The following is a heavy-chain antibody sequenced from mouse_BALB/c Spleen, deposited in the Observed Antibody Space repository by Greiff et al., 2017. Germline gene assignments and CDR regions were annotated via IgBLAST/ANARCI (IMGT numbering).Heavy chain of an antibody. Sequence: EVQRVESGGGLVQPGGSRKLSCAASGFTFSDYGMAWVRQAPGKGPEWVAFISNLAYSIYYADTVTGRFTISRENAKNTLYLEMSSLRSEDTAMYYCARDTSYAMDYWGQGTSVTVSS. CDR1: GFTFSDYG. CDR2: ISNLAYSI. V-gene: IGHV5-15*02. CDR3: ARDTSYAMDY. J-gene: IGHJ4*01. D-gene: IGHD5-1*01.